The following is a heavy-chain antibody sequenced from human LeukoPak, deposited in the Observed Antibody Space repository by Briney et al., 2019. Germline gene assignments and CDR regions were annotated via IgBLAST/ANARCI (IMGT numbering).Heavy chain of an antibody. Sequence: PGGSLRLSCAASGFTFTNYAMNWVRQAPGKGLGWVSAISGSGISSYYADSVEGRFTISRDNSKNTLYLQMNSLRAEDTAVYYCAVGRYSGSYYVYDYWGQGTLVTVSS. D-gene: IGHD1-26*01. CDR3: AVGRYSGSYYVYDY. CDR2: ISGSGISS. V-gene: IGHV3-23*01. J-gene: IGHJ4*02. CDR1: GFTFTNYA.